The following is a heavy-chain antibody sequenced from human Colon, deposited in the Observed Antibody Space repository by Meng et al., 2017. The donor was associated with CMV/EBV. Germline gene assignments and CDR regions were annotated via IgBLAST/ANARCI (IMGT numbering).Heavy chain of an antibody. Sequence: GSLRLSCTVSGGSINNVHYYWGWFRQPPGKGLEWIGSIHYSGNTYRNPSLFSRVTLSVDTSKNQFSLNLRSVTAADTSIYYCARPSDNGWYYFDSWGQGTLVTVSS. J-gene: IGHJ4*02. CDR3: ARPSDNGWYYFDS. V-gene: IGHV4-39*01. CDR2: IHYSGNT. CDR1: GGSINNVHYY. D-gene: IGHD6-19*01.